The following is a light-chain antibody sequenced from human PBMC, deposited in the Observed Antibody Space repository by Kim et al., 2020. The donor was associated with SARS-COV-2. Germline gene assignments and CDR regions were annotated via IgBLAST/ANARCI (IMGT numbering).Light chain of an antibody. Sequence: SSELTQDPTVSVALGQTVRITCQGDSLRKSYASWYQQKPGQAPILVMSDDNNRPSGIPDRFSGSSSGSTASLTITGAQAEDEADYYCCSRDSSAKDYVFG. J-gene: IGLJ1*01. CDR1: SLRKSY. CDR3: CSRDSSAKDYV. V-gene: IGLV3-19*01. CDR2: DDN.